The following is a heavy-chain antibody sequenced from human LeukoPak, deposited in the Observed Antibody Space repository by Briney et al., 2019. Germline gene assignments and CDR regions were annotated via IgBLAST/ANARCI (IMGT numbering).Heavy chain of an antibody. J-gene: IGHJ4*02. D-gene: IGHD3-9*01. V-gene: IGHV1-2*06. CDR3: ARDRYFDILTGYYSL. CDR1: GYTFTGYY. CDR2: INPNSGGT. Sequence: GASVKVSRKASGYTFTGYYMHRVRQAPGQGLEWMRRINPNSGGTNYAQKFQGRVTMTRDTSISTAYMELSRLRSDDTAVYYCARDRYFDILTGYYSLWGQGTLVTVSS.